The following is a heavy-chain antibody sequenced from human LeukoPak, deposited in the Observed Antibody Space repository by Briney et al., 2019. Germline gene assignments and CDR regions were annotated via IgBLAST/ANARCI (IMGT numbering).Heavy chain of an antibody. CDR3: AREPEIAAAGTLGY. V-gene: IGHV3-33*01. CDR2: IWYDGSNK. D-gene: IGHD6-25*01. CDR1: GFTFSSYA. Sequence: PGGSLRLSCAASGFTFSSYAMHWVRQAPGKGLEWVAVIWYDGSNKYYADSVKGRFTISRDHSKNTLYLQMKSLRAEDTAVYYCAREPEIAAAGTLGYWGQGTLVTVSS. J-gene: IGHJ4*02.